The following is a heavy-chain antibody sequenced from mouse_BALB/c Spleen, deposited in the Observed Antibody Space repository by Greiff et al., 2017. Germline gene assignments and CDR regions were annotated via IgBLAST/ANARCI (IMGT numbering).Heavy chain of an antibody. D-gene: IGHD2-1*01. V-gene: IGHV1-80*01. CDR2: IYPGDGDT. J-gene: IGHJ4*01. CDR3: ARTFYYFYAMDY. CDR1: GYAFSSYW. Sequence: QVQLKESGAELVRPGSSVKISCKASGYAFSSYWMNWVKQRPGQGLEWIGQIYPGDGDTNYNGKFKGKATLTADKSSSTAYMQLSSLTSEDSAVYFCARTFYYFYAMDYWGQGTSVTVSS.